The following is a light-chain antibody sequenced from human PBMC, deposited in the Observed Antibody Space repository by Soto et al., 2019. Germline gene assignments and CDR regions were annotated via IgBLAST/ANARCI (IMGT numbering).Light chain of an antibody. V-gene: IGKV1-39*01. CDR3: QQSFSTPQT. Sequence: DIQMTQSPSSLSASVGYRVTITCRASQSISSYLNWYQQKPGKVPKLLIYAASSLQGGVPSRFSGSGSGTDFTLTISSLQPEDFATYYCQQSFSTPQTFGQGTKVDIK. CDR2: AAS. CDR1: QSISSY. J-gene: IGKJ1*01.